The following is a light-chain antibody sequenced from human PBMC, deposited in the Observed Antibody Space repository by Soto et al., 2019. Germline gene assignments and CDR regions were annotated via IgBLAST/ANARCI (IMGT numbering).Light chain of an antibody. Sequence: DIQMTQSPSSLSASVADRVTITCRASQSIRRSLNWYPQKPGKAPKILIYAASRLQSGVPSVFSGSGDGTDFTLTITSLKSEDFAIYYCQQSYSSTRTFGQGTKVDIK. J-gene: IGKJ1*01. V-gene: IGKV1-39*01. CDR1: QSIRRS. CDR2: AAS. CDR3: QQSYSSTRT.